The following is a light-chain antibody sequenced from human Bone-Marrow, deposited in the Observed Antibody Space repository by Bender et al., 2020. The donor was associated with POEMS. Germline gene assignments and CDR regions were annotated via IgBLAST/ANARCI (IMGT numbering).Light chain of an antibody. CDR1: SSDLGTYNY. V-gene: IGLV2-14*03. J-gene: IGLJ2*01. CDR2: DVT. CDR3: SSFADSNIVL. Sequence: SALTQPASVSGSPGQSIAISCTGPSSDLGTYNYVSWYQQHPGKAPKLIIYDVTTRPSGVSNRFSGSKSGNTASLSVSGLLTEDEADYYCSSFADSNIVLFGGGTKLTVL.